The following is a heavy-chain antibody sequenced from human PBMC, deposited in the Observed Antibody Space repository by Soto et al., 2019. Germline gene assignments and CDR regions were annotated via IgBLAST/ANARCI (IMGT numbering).Heavy chain of an antibody. V-gene: IGHV1-8*01. CDR1: GYTFTSYD. CDR3: AREKAGQLDY. Sequence: QVQLVQSGAEVKKPGASVKVSCKASGYTFTSYDINWVRQATGQGLEWMGWMNPNSGNTGYAQKFQGRVTMNRNTSITTAYVVLSSLRAEDTAVYYCAREKAGQLDYWGQGTLVTVTS. CDR2: MNPNSGNT. J-gene: IGHJ4*02. D-gene: IGHD6-19*01.